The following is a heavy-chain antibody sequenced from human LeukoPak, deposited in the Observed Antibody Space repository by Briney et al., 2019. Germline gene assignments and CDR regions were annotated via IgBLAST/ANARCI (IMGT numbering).Heavy chain of an antibody. Sequence: TAKLSCKPSGGTFSSYAISWVRQAPAQALEWMGGIIPIFCTANYAQKFQGRVTITADESTSTAYMELSSLRSEYTAVYYCARAQSSSGWYVYDAFDIGDQGPMVTVPS. CDR3: ARAQSSSGWYVYDAFDI. CDR2: IIPIFCTA. D-gene: IGHD6-19*01. CDR1: GGTFSSYA. J-gene: IGHJ3*02. V-gene: IGHV1-69*13.